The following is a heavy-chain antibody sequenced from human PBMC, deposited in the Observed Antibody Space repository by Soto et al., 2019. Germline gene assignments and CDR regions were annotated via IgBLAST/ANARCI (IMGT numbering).Heavy chain of an antibody. D-gene: IGHD6-13*01. Sequence: QVQLVQSGTEVKKPGSSVKVSCKASGGTFSSYTISWVRQAPGQGLEWMGGIIPIFGTANYAQKFQGRVTITADESTSTAYMELGSLRSEDTAVYYCARDTSPGYSPRRTWFDPWGQGTLVTVSS. CDR1: GGTFSSYT. CDR2: IIPIFGTA. J-gene: IGHJ5*02. CDR3: ARDTSPGYSPRRTWFDP. V-gene: IGHV1-69*01.